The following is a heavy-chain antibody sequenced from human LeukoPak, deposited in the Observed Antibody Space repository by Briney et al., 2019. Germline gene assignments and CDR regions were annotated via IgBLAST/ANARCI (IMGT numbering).Heavy chain of an antibody. V-gene: IGHV3-21*01. J-gene: IGHJ4*02. CDR1: GFTFSSYN. Sequence: PGGSLRLFCAVSGFTFSSYNMNWVRQAPGKGLEWVSSISSSRSYIYYADSVKGRFTISRDNAKNSLYLQLDSLRAEDTAVYYCARSLYGSGSYYSFGYWGQGTLVTVSS. D-gene: IGHD3-10*01. CDR3: ARSLYGSGSYYSFGY. CDR2: ISSSRSYI.